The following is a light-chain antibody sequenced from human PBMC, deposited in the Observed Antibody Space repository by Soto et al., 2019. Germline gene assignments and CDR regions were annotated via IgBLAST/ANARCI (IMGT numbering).Light chain of an antibody. J-gene: IGKJ5*01. CDR2: DAS. CDR3: QQYHNWPIT. V-gene: IGKV3D-15*01. Sequence: EIVMTQSPATLSVSPGARAPFSCWASQSVSSNLAWYQQKPGQAPRLLIYDASTRATGIPARFSGSGSGTDFTLTISGLQSEDFAVYSCQQYHNWPITFGQGTRLEIK. CDR1: QSVSSN.